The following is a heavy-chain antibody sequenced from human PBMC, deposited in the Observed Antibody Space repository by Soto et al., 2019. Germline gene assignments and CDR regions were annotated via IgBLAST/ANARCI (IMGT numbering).Heavy chain of an antibody. J-gene: IGHJ5*02. V-gene: IGHV4-59*01. CDR1: GGSISSYY. CDR3: ATDQVSGYFLVWFDP. Sequence: PSETLSLTCTVSGGSISSYYWSWIRQPPGKGLEWIGYIYYSGSTNYNPSLKSRVTISVDTSKNQFSLKLSSVTAADTAVYYCATDQVSGYFLVWFDPWGQGTVVTVSS. D-gene: IGHD3-22*01. CDR2: IYYSGST.